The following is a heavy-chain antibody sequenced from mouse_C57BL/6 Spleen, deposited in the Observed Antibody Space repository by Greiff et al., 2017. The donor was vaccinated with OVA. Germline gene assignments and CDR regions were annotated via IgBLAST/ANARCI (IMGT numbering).Heavy chain of an antibody. J-gene: IGHJ2*01. D-gene: IGHD2-4*01. V-gene: IGHV1-81*01. CDR1: GYTFTSYG. Sequence: QVQLQQSGAELARPGASVKLSCKASGYTFTSYGISWVKQRTGQGLEWIGEIYPRSGNTYYNEKFKGKATLTADKSSSTAYMELRSLTSEDSAVYFCARHDYDGTPYFDYWGQGTTLTVSS. CDR3: ARHDYDGTPYFDY. CDR2: IYPRSGNT.